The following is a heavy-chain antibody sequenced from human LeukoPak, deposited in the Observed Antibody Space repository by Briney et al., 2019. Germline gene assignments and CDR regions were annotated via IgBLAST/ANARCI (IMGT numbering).Heavy chain of an antibody. CDR1: GFTFSSYG. J-gene: IGHJ4*02. V-gene: IGHV3-30*02. D-gene: IGHD3-9*01. Sequence: GGSLRLSCAASGFTFSSYGMHWVRQAPGKGLEWVAFIRYDGSNKYYADSVKGRFTISRDNSKNTLYLQMNSLRAEDTAVYYCARGGLRYFDWPYGDYWGQGTLVTVSS. CDR2: IRYDGSNK. CDR3: ARGGLRYFDWPYGDY.